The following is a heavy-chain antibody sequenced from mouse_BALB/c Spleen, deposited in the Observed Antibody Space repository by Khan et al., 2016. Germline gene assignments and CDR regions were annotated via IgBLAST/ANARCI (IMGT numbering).Heavy chain of an antibody. Sequence: EVELVESGGGLVKPGGSLKLSCAASGFTFSSYAMSWVRQTPEKRLEWVASISSGGSTYYPDSVKGRFTISRDNDRNILNLQMSSLRSEDTAMYYCAREDYGNYADYFDYWGQGTPLTVSS. D-gene: IGHD2-1*01. V-gene: IGHV5-6-5*01. CDR1: GFTFSSYA. CDR3: AREDYGNYADYFDY. J-gene: IGHJ2*01. CDR2: ISSGGST.